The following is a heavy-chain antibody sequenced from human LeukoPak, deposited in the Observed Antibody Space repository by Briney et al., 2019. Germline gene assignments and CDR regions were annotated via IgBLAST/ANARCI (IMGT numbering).Heavy chain of an antibody. CDR3: ARRDLQLWPLDY. D-gene: IGHD5-18*01. V-gene: IGHV3-11*04. J-gene: IGHJ4*02. CDR2: ISSSGSTI. Sequence: GGSLRLSCAASGFTFSDYYMSWIRQAPGKGLEWVSYISSSGSTIYYADSVKGRFTISRDNAKNSLYLQMNSLSAEDTAVYYCARRDLQLWPLDYWGQGTLVTVSS. CDR1: GFTFSDYY.